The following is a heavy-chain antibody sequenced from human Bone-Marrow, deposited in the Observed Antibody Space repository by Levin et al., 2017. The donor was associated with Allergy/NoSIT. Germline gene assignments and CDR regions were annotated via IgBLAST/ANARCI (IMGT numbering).Heavy chain of an antibody. CDR3: ARQNDNSMIFGDY. Sequence: PSETLSLTCAVSGVSVDSYFWNWIRQPPGKGLEWIGFVYFTGRVNYNPSLKSRITMSVDTAKNQFSLKLTSVSAADTAVYYCARQNDNSMIFGDYWGQGILVSVSS. D-gene: IGHD3/OR15-3a*01. CDR1: GVSVDSYF. CDR2: VYFTGRV. J-gene: IGHJ4*02. V-gene: IGHV4-59*08.